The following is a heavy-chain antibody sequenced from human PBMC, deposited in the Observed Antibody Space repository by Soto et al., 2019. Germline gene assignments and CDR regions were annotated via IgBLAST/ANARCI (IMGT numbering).Heavy chain of an antibody. CDR2: IIPIFGTA. CDR3: ARESTTVVTPWYFDY. D-gene: IGHD4-17*01. J-gene: IGHJ4*02. Sequence: VKVSCKASGGTFSSYAISWVRQAPGQGLEWMGGIIPIFGTANYAQKFQGRVTITADESTSTAYMELSSLRSEDTAVYYCARESTTVVTPWYFDYWGQGTLVTVSS. V-gene: IGHV1-69*13. CDR1: GGTFSSYA.